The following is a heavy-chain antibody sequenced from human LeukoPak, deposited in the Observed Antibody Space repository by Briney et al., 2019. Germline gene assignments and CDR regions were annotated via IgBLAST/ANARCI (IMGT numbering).Heavy chain of an antibody. CDR3: ALWFGPHNNWFDP. V-gene: IGHV1-69*06. CDR2: IIPIFGTA. J-gene: IGHJ5*02. Sequence: ASVKVSCKASGGTFSSYAISWVRQAPGQGLEWMGGIIPIFGTANYAQKFQGRVTITADKSTSTAYMERSRLRSDDTAVYYCALWFGPHNNWFDPWGQGTLVTVSS. D-gene: IGHD3-10*01. CDR1: GGTFSSYA.